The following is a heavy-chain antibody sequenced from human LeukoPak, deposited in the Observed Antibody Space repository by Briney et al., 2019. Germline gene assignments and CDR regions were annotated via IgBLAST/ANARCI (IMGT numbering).Heavy chain of an antibody. CDR3: ARATTTFDD. CDR1: GGSISSYY. V-gene: IGHV4-59*01. D-gene: IGHD4-11*01. Sequence: SETLSLTCSVSGGSISSYYWSWIRQPPGKGPEWIGYIFDSGSTNYKPSLKSRVTISLDTSKNQFTLRLTSVTTADTAVYFCARATTTFDDWGPGTLVTVSS. J-gene: IGHJ4*02. CDR2: IFDSGST.